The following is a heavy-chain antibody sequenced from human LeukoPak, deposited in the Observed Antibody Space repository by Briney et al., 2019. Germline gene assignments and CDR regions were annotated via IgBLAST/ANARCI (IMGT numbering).Heavy chain of an antibody. CDR1: GGSISSYY. D-gene: IGHD3-9*01. V-gene: IGHV4-4*07. Sequence: SETLSLTCTVSGGSISSYYWSWIRQPAGKGLEWIGRIYTSGSTNYNPSLKSRVTMSVDTSKNQFSLKLSSVTAADTAVYYCARDGYDILTGKDRGFDYWGQGTLVTVPS. CDR3: ARDGYDILTGKDRGFDY. CDR2: IYTSGST. J-gene: IGHJ4*02.